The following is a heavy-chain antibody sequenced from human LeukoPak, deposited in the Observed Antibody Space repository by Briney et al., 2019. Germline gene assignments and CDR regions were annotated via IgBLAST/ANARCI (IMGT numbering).Heavy chain of an antibody. CDR1: GGSFSGYY. J-gene: IGHJ4*02. CDR2: INHSGST. Sequence: SETLSLTCAVYGGSFSGYYWSWIRQPPGKGLEWIGEINHSGSTNYNPSLKSRVTISVDTSKNQFSLKLSSVTAADTAVYYCARRRVAGTEDQFDYWGQETLVTVSS. D-gene: IGHD6-19*01. CDR3: ARRRVAGTEDQFDY. V-gene: IGHV4-34*01.